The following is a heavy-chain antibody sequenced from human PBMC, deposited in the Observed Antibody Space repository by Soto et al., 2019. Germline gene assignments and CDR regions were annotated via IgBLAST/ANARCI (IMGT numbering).Heavy chain of an antibody. CDR2: ISYDGSNK. D-gene: IGHD3-10*01. Sequence: QVQLVESGGGVVQPGRSLSLSCAASGFTFSSYGMHWVRQAPGKGLEWVAVISYDGSNKYYTDSVEGRFTISRDNSKNTLYLQVNSLRGEDTSVYYCAKELQRGVASLDYWGQGTLVTVSS. J-gene: IGHJ4*02. CDR1: GFTFSSYG. V-gene: IGHV3-30*18. CDR3: AKELQRGVASLDY.